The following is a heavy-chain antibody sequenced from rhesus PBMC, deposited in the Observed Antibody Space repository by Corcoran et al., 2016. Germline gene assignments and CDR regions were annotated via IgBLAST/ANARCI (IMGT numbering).Heavy chain of an antibody. D-gene: IGHD1-20*01. CDR2: ISGISGST. J-gene: IGHJ4*01. CDR3: ALPGNNGAFDY. CDR1: GGSLRANW. V-gene: IGHV4-173*01. Sequence: QLQLQESGPGLVKPSETLSLTCAVSGGSLRANWWTWNRQPPGKGLVWIGRISGISGSTNYNPSLQSRLTISTDPSKNQFSLKLSSVTAADTAVYYWALPGNNGAFDYWGQGVLVTVSS.